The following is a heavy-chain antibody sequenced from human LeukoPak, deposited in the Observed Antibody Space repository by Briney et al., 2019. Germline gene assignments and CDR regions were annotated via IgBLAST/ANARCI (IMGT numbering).Heavy chain of an antibody. D-gene: IGHD6-6*01. CDR2: INPAGSVE. Sequence: GGSLRLSCAASGITFSGRWMSWVRQAPGKGLEWVANINPAGSVEKYVDSVKGRFTISRDNAKDSLYLHMNSLRAEDTAVYYCASTGSTSLGYFDNWGQGTLVTVSS. V-gene: IGHV3-7*01. CDR1: GITFSGRW. J-gene: IGHJ4*02. CDR3: ASTGSTSLGYFDN.